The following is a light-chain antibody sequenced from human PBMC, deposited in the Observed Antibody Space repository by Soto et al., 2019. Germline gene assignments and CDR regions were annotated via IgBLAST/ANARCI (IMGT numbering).Light chain of an antibody. CDR3: LQRANGYT. J-gene: IGKJ2*01. CDR1: QSISTW. Sequence: DIQMTQSPSTLSASVGDRVIITCRASQSISTWLAWYQQRPGKAPRLLISEASTLESGVPSRFSGSGFGTEFTLTISSLEPEDFAVYYCLQRANGYTFGQGTELEIK. V-gene: IGKV1-5*01. CDR2: EAS.